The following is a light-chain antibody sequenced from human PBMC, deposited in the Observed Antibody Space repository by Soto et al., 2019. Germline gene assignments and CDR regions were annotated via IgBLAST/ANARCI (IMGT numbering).Light chain of an antibody. CDR3: QQYNNWTPVT. Sequence: EISRTHFPSILSALPGQGATLSCRAAQDVTTNFAWYQQRPGQPPRLLIYGASSRATGIPDRFSGSGSGTESTITISSLQSEDFAVYYWQQYNNWTPVTFGQGTRLEIK. J-gene: IGKJ5*01. CDR2: GAS. V-gene: IGKV3D-15*01. CDR1: QDVTTN.